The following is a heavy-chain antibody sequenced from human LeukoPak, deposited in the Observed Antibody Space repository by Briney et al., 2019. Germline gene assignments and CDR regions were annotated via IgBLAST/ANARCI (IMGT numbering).Heavy chain of an antibody. Sequence: SETLSLTCTVSGYSISSGYYWGWIRQPPGKGLEWIGSIYHSGSTYYKPSLKSRVTISLDTSKNQFSLKVTSVTAADTALYYCGRSAGFVHFDHWGQGTLVTVSS. J-gene: IGHJ4*02. CDR1: GYSISSGYY. V-gene: IGHV4-38-2*02. D-gene: IGHD3-16*01. CDR2: IYHSGST. CDR3: GRSAGFVHFDH.